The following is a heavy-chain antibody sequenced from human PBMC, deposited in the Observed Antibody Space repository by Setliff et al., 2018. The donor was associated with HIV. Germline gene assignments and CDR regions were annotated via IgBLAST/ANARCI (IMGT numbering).Heavy chain of an antibody. Sequence: SETLSLTCTVSGDSIDDLYWSWIRQPPGQGLEWIGYIFSNVTTNYSPSLKSRVTMSIDRSKSQFLLNLTSVNASDTAIYYCARRKLSKGGAFDYWGQGALVTVSS. V-gene: IGHV4-4*09. J-gene: IGHJ4*02. D-gene: IGHD1-1*01. CDR3: ARRKLSKGGAFDY. CDR1: GDSIDDLY. CDR2: IFSNVTT.